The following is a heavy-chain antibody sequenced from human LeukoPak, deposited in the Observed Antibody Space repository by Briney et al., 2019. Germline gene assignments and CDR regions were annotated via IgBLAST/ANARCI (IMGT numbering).Heavy chain of an antibody. D-gene: IGHD2-21*02. CDR3: ARVAVVTATISDY. Sequence: ASVTVSCTASGYTFTGYYMHWVRQAPGQGLEWMGRINPNSGGTNYAQKFQGRVTMTRDTSISTAYMELSRLRSDDTAVYYCARVAVVTATISDYWGQGTLVTVSS. CDR2: INPNSGGT. J-gene: IGHJ4*02. V-gene: IGHV1-2*06. CDR1: GYTFTGYY.